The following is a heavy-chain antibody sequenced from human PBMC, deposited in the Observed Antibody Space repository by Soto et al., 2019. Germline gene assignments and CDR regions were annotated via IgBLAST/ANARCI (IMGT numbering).Heavy chain of an antibody. J-gene: IGHJ3*02. D-gene: IGHD6-6*01. V-gene: IGHV3-23*01. CDR1: GSTFNSYA. CDR2: ISVSGGST. CDR3: AKEYSSSVFSNDAFDI. Sequence: EVQLLESGGGLVQPGGSLRLSCAASGSTFNSYAMTWVRQAPGKGLEWVSAISVSGGSTYYADSVKGRFTISRDNSKNTLYLQMNSLRAEDTAVYYCAKEYSSSVFSNDAFDIWGQGTMVTVSS.